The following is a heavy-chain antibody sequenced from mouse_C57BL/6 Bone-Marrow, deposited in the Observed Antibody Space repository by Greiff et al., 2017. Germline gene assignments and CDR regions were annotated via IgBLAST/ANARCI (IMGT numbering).Heavy chain of an antibody. D-gene: IGHD1-1*01. CDR2: IYPSDSET. Sequence: QVQLKQPGAELVRPGSSVKLSCKASGYTFTSYWMDWVKQRPGQGLEWIGNIYPSDSETHYNQKFKDKATLTVDKSTSTAYMQLSSLTSEDSAVYYCARDYYGSSSFDVWGTGTTVTVSS. CDR3: ARDYYGSSSFDV. J-gene: IGHJ1*03. CDR1: GYTFTSYW. V-gene: IGHV1-61*01.